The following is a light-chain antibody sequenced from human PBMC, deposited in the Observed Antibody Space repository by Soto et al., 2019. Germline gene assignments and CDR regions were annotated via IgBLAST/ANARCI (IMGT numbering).Light chain of an antibody. CDR1: SSDVGGYNY. V-gene: IGLV2-8*01. Sequence: QSALTQPPSASGAPGQSVTISCTGTSSDVGGYNYVSWYQQHPGKAPKLMIYEVTKRPSGVPDRFSCSKSGSTASLTVSGLQAEDEADYYCSSYAGSNNYVVFGGGTKLTVL. CDR3: SSYAGSNNYVV. CDR2: EVT. J-gene: IGLJ2*01.